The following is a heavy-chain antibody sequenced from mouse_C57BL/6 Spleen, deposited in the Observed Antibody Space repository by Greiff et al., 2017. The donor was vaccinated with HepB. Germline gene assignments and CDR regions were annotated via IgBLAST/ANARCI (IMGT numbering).Heavy chain of an antibody. CDR2: ISDGGSYT. CDR1: GFTFSSYA. J-gene: IGHJ2*01. Sequence: EVQRVESGGGLVKPGGSLKLSCAASGFTFSSYAMSWVRQTPEKRLEWVATISDGGSYTYYPDNVKGRFTISRDNAKNNLYLQMSHLKSEDTAMYYCARDRRLGSDYGAYFDYWGQGTTLTVSS. D-gene: IGHD2-4*01. V-gene: IGHV5-4*01. CDR3: ARDRRLGSDYGAYFDY.